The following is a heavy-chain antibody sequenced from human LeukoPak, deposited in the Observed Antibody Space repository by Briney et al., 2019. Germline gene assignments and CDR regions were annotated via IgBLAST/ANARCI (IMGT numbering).Heavy chain of an antibody. CDR1: GGSFSGYY. CDR3: ARGLMGSGWPLQYFDY. D-gene: IGHD6-19*01. V-gene: IGHV4-34*01. CDR2: INHSGST. Sequence: PSETLSLTCAVYGGSFSGYYWSWIRQPPGKGLEWIGEINHSGSTNYNPSLKSRVTISVDTSKNQFSLKLSSVTAADTAVYYCARGLMGSGWPLQYFDYWGQGTLVTVSS. J-gene: IGHJ4*02.